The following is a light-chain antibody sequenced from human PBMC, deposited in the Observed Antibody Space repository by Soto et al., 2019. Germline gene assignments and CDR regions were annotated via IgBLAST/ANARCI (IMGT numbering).Light chain of an antibody. Sequence: ESVLTQSPATLSLSPGERATLSCRASPSVSNYLAWYQHKPGQAPRLLIYDAFNRATGVPTRFSGSGSGTDFTITISSLEPEDLAVYYCKQRNRWPPVTFGGGTRVEIK. J-gene: IGKJ4*01. V-gene: IGKV3-11*01. CDR2: DAF. CDR1: PSVSNY. CDR3: KQRNRWPPVT.